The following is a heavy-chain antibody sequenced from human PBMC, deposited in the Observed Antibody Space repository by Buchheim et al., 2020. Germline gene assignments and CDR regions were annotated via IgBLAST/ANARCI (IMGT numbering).Heavy chain of an antibody. V-gene: IGHV3-30*18. D-gene: IGHD2-15*01. CDR2: ISYDGSNK. CDR1: GFTFSSYG. J-gene: IGHJ4*02. CDR3: AKDQGYCSGGSCYSWFCPHY. Sequence: QVQLVESGGGVVQPGRSLRLSCAASGFTFSSYGMHWVRQAPGKGLEWVAVISYDGSNKYYADSVKGRFTISRDNSKKTLYLQMNSLRAEDTAVYYCAKDQGYCSGGSCYSWFCPHYWGQGTL.